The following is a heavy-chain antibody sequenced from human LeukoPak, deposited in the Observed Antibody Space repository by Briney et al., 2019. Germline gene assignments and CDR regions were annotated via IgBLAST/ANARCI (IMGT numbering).Heavy chain of an antibody. J-gene: IGHJ4*02. CDR3: AKTLGDYYDSSGYDYFDY. V-gene: IGHV3-9*01. CDR1: GFTFDDYA. Sequence: PGGSLRLSCAASGFTFDDYAMHWVRQAPGKGLEWVSGISWNSGSIGYADSVKGRFTISRDNAKNSLYLQMNSLRAEDTALYYCAKTLGDYYDSSGYDYFDYWGQGTLVTVSS. CDR2: ISWNSGSI. D-gene: IGHD3-22*01.